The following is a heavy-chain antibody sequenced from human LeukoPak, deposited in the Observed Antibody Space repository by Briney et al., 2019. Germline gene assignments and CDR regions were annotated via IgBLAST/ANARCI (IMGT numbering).Heavy chain of an antibody. Sequence: GGSLRLSCAASGFTVSSNYMSWVRQAPGKGLEWVSVISGSGGSTYYADSVKGRFTISRDNSRNTLYLQLNSLRVEDTAVYYCAKNRGAGSHYYYHMNVWGKGTTVTVSS. CDR3: AKNRGAGSHYYYHMNV. D-gene: IGHD1-26*01. CDR2: ISGSGGST. J-gene: IGHJ6*03. CDR1: GFTVSSNY. V-gene: IGHV3-23*01.